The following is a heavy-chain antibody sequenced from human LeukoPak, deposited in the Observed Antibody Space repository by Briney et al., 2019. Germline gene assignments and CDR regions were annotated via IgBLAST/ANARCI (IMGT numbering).Heavy chain of an antibody. V-gene: IGHV1-69*04. D-gene: IGHD3-16*01. CDR1: GDTFSRNT. J-gene: IGHJ3*01. Sequence: SVKVSCKASGDTFSRNTISWVRQAPGQGLEWMGRSIPILDMANYAQKFQGRVTITADKSTSTAYMELSSLRSEDTAVYYCAREGGAALILDVGSQARMVTVSS. CDR3: AREGGAALILDV. CDR2: SIPILDMA.